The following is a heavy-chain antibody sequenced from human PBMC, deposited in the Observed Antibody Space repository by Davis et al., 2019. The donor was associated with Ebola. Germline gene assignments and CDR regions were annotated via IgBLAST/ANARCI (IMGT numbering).Heavy chain of an antibody. CDR2: INPHNGNT. CDR1: GYTFTGYY. CDR3: ARDGQWLVEGGADAFDI. J-gene: IGHJ3*02. V-gene: IGHV1-18*04. D-gene: IGHD6-19*01. Sequence: AASVKVSCKASGYTFTGYYMHWVRQAPGQGLEWMGWINPHNGNTNYAQSVQGRVTMTTDTSTTTAYMEVGSLRSDDTAVYYCARDGQWLVEGGADAFDIWGQGTMVTVSS.